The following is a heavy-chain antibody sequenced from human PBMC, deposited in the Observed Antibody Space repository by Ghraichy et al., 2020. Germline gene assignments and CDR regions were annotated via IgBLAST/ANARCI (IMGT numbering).Heavy chain of an antibody. D-gene: IGHD2-2*01. CDR1: GGSFSSSTYY. CDR3: ARRHCSSTSCTWGGWFDP. J-gene: IGHJ5*02. CDR2: IYYSGRT. V-gene: IGHV4-39*01. Sequence: LRLSCTVSGGSFSSSTYYWGWIRQPPGKGLDWIGSIYYSGRTYYNPSLKSRVTISVDTSKNQFSLKLSSVTAADTAVYYCARRHCSSTSCTWGGWFDPWGQGTLVTVSS.